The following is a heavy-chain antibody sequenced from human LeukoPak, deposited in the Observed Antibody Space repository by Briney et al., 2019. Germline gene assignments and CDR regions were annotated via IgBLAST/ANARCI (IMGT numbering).Heavy chain of an antibody. CDR1: GFTFSSYA. CDR2: ISSNGGST. CDR3: VNRRFGEFQNFDY. J-gene: IGHJ4*02. Sequence: GGSLRLSCSASGFTFSSYAMHWVRQAPGKGLEYVSAISSNGGSTYYADSVKGRFTISRDNSKNTLYLQMSSLRAEDTAVYYCVNRRFGEFQNFDYWGQGTLVTVSS. V-gene: IGHV3-64D*06. D-gene: IGHD3-10*01.